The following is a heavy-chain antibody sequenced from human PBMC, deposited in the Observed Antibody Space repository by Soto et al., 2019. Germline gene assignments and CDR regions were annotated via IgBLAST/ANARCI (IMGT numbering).Heavy chain of an antibody. CDR3: AGADPLASVGY. V-gene: IGHV4-59*01. CDR2: ISYSGST. J-gene: IGHJ4*02. D-gene: IGHD2-15*01. CDR1: GGSMSSYY. Sequence: SETLSLTCTVSGGSMSSYYWTWLRQSPGRGLEWVGYISYSGSTYYNPSLKSRGTISADTSKNQFSLRMNSMIAADTAVYYCAGADPLASVGYWGRETLVTVSS.